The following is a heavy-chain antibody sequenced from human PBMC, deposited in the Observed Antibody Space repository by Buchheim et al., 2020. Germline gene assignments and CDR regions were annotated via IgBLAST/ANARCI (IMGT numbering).Heavy chain of an antibody. V-gene: IGHV3-48*01. CDR2: ITGSGDIV. CDR3: ARTPGGGGTHYYNYLDS. J-gene: IGHJ4*02. CDR1: GFTFSLCS. D-gene: IGHD1-26*01. Sequence: VELLESGGDLVQPGGSLRLSCAASGFTFSLCSMNWVRQAPGKGLEWIAYITGSGDIVYYADSVQGRFTISRDNAKNSLYLQMNGLNVDDTARYFCARTPGGGGTHYYNYLDSWGQGTL.